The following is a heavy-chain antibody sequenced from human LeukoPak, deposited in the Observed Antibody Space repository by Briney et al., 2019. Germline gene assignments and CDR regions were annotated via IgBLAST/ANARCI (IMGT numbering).Heavy chain of an antibody. CDR1: GFTFSTYA. CDR2: ISGNGGYT. D-gene: IGHD1/OR15-1a*01. CDR3: AAQGTTTGGFDP. J-gene: IGHJ5*02. V-gene: IGHV3-64*01. Sequence: GRSLRLSCAASGFTFSTYAMLWVRQAPGKGLEYVSSISGNGGYTYYASSVKGRFTISRDNSKNTLFLQMGSLRAEDMAVYYCAAQGTTTGGFDPWGQGTLVTVSS.